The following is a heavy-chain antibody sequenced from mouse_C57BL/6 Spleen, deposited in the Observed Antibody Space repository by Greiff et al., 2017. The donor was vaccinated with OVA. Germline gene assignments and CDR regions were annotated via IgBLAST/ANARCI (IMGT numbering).Heavy chain of an antibody. D-gene: IGHD1-1*01. V-gene: IGHV5-4*01. CDR1: GFTFSSYA. CDR2: ISDGGSYT. J-gene: IGHJ2*01. Sequence: EVKLVESGGGLVKPGGSLKLSCAASGFTFSSYAMSWVRQTPEKRLEWVATISDGGSYTYYPDNVKGRFTISRDNVKNNLYLQMSQLKSEDTAMYYCAREDYYGSRGYFDYWGQGTTLTVSS. CDR3: AREDYYGSRGYFDY.